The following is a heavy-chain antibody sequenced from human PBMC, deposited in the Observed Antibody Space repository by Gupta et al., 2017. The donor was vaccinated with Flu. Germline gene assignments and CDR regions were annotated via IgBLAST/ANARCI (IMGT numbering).Heavy chain of an antibody. D-gene: IGHD1-20*01. CDR1: GFPFSSYA. V-gene: IGHV3-23*01. CDR3: AKSNWNPSYIDY. Sequence: EVQLLESGGGLVQPGGSLRLSCAASGFPFSSYAMSWVRQAPGKGLEWVSAISGSGGSTYYADSVKGRFTISRDNSKNTLYLQMNSLRAEDTAVYYCAKSNWNPSYIDYWGQGTLVTVSS. J-gene: IGHJ4*02. CDR2: ISGSGGST.